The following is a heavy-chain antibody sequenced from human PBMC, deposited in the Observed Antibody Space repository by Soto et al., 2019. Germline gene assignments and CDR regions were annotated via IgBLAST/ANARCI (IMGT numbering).Heavy chain of an antibody. V-gene: IGHV1-18*04. CDR3: ARDRCRRTSCSLGRGYGMDA. J-gene: IGHJ6*02. CDR2: ISAYNGNT. D-gene: IGHD2-2*01. Sequence: GASVKVSCKASGYTFTSYGISWVRQAPGQGLEWMGWISAYNGNTNYAQKLQGRVTMTTDTSTSTAYMELKSLRSDDPAVYYCARDRCRRTSCSLGRGYGMDAWRQGPTVTASS. CDR1: GYTFTSYG.